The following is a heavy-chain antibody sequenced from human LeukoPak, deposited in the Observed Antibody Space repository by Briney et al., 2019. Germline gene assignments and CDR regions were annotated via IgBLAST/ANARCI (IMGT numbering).Heavy chain of an antibody. CDR3: ARDDQWLEL. Sequence: GGSLRLSCAASGFTFSSYSMAWVRQAPGKGLEWVSSMSGGSGDIYYADSLEGRFTISRDNAKNSLYLQMNSLRAEDTAVYYCARDDQWLELWGQGTLVTVSS. CDR2: MSGGSGDI. D-gene: IGHD6-19*01. CDR1: GFTFSSYS. J-gene: IGHJ4*02. V-gene: IGHV3-21*01.